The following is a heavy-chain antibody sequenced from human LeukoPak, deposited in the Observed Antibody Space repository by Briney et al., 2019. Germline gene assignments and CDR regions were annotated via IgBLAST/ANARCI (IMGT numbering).Heavy chain of an antibody. J-gene: IGHJ6*04. Sequence: KPSETLSLTCAVYGGSFSGYYWSWIRQPPGKGLEWIGEINHSEGTHYNPSLKSRVTISVDTSKNQFSLKLSSVTAADTAVYYCARDGTPIYSSGWVYMDVWGKGTTVTISS. CDR2: INHSEGT. V-gene: IGHV4-34*01. CDR1: GGSFSGYY. D-gene: IGHD6-25*01. CDR3: ARDGTPIYSSGWVYMDV.